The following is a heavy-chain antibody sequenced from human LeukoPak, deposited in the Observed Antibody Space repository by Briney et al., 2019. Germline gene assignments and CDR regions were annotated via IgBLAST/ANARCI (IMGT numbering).Heavy chain of an antibody. CDR2: MNPNSGNT. CDR3: AREAIRTYSGSYYYYYGMDV. V-gene: IGHV1-8*01. CDR1: GYTFTSYD. D-gene: IGHD1-26*01. Sequence: ASVKVSCKASGYTFTSYDINWVRQATGQGLEWMGWMNPNSGNTGYAQKFQGRVTMTRHTSISTAYMELSSLRAEVAVGNYCAREAIRTYSGSYYYYYGMDVWGQGTTVTVSS. J-gene: IGHJ6*02.